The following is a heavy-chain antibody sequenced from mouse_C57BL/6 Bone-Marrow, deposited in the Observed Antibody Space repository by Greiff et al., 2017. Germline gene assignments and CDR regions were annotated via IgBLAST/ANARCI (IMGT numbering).Heavy chain of an antibody. CDR2: INPNNGGT. CDR3: ARSGDYGSSPYFDV. D-gene: IGHD1-1*01. J-gene: IGHJ1*03. V-gene: IGHV1-18*01. Sequence: EVQLQQSGPELVKPGASVKIPCKASGYTFTDYNMDWVKQSHGKSLEWIGDINPNNGGTIYNQKFKGKATLTVDKSSSTAYMELRSLTSEDTAVYYCARSGDYGSSPYFDVWGTGTTVTVSS. CDR1: GYTFTDYN.